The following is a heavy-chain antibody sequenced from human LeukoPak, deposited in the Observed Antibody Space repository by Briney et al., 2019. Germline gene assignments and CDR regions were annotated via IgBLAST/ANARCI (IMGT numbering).Heavy chain of an antibody. CDR2: ISWDGGDS. V-gene: IGHV3-43*01. CDR1: GFIFDDYT. D-gene: IGHD3-3*01. CDR3: AKTQRVSWGGSFYYYGMDV. J-gene: IGHJ6*02. Sequence: GGSLRLSCAASGFIFDDYTVHWVRQAPGKGLEWVSLISWDGGDSYYADSVKGRFTISRDNSKSSLYLQMSSLTTEDTALYYCAKTQRVSWGGSFYYYGMDVWGQGTTVTVSS.